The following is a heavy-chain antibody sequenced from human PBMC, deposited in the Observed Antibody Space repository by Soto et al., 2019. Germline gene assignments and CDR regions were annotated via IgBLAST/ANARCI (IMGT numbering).Heavy chain of an antibody. V-gene: IGHV4-39*01. J-gene: IGHJ4*02. D-gene: IGHD3-22*01. CDR3: ARSSYYYDGGGNDY. CDR2: IYYSGST. Sequence: QLQLQESGPGLVKPSETLSLTCTVSGGSISSSSYYWGWIRQPPGKGLEWIGSIYYSGSTYYNPSLKSRVTISVDTSKNQFSLKLSSVTAADTAMYYCARSSYYYDGGGNDYWGQGTLVTVSS. CDR1: GGSISSSSYY.